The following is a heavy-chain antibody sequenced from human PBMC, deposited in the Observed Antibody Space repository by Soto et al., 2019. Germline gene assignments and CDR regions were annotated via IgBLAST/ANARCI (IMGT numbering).Heavy chain of an antibody. CDR2: ISGSGDST. V-gene: IGHV3-23*01. CDR1: GFTFSVYA. CDR3: AKALYGGFTY. Sequence: EVRLLESGGGLVQPGGSLRLSCAASGFTFSVYAMSWVRQAPGKGLEWVSGISGSGDSTHYADSVKGRFTVSRDNSKSMLYLQTNSLRAEGTAIYLCAKALYGGFTYWGQGTLVTVSS. D-gene: IGHD3-10*01. J-gene: IGHJ4*02.